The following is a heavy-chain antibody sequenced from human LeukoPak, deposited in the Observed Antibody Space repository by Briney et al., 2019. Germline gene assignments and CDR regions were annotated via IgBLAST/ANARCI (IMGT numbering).Heavy chain of an antibody. J-gene: IGHJ6*03. CDR1: GYTFTGYY. Sequence: GASVKVSSKASGYTFTGYYMHWVRQAPGQGLEWMGRINPNSGGTNYAQKFQGRVTMTRDTSISTAYMELSRLRSDDTAVYYCARDLVAAAGTNYYYYMDVWGKGTTVTVSS. CDR2: INPNSGGT. D-gene: IGHD6-13*01. CDR3: ARDLVAAAGTNYYYYMDV. V-gene: IGHV1-2*06.